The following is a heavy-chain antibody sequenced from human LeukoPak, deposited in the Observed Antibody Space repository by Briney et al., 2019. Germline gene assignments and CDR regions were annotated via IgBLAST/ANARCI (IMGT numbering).Heavy chain of an antibody. V-gene: IGHV4-30-4*01. CDR2: IHYSGST. CDR1: VGSISSGDYY. CDR3: ARDLSTDSNYAYGMDV. J-gene: IGHJ6*02. Sequence: PSETLSLTCTVSVGSISSGDYYWSWIRQPPGKGLEWIGYIHYSGSTYYNPSLKSRVTISVDTSKNQFSLKLSSVTAADTAVYYCARDLSTDSNYAYGMDVWGQGTTVTVSS. D-gene: IGHD4-11*01.